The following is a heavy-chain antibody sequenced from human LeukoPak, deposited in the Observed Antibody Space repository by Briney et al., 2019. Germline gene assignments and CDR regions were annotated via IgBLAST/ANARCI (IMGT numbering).Heavy chain of an antibody. CDR1: GFTFSSYA. CDR3: AKGNELLWFGELFGY. Sequence: GGSLRLSCAASGFTFSSYAMSWVRQAPGKGLEWVSAISGSGGSTYYADSVKGRFTISRDNSKNTLYLQMNSLRAEDTAVYYCAKGNELLWFGELFGYWGQGTLVTVSS. V-gene: IGHV3-23*01. D-gene: IGHD3-10*01. CDR2: ISGSGGST. J-gene: IGHJ4*02.